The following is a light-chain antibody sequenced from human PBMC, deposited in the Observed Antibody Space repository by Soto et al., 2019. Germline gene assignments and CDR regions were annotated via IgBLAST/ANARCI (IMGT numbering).Light chain of an antibody. CDR2: EGT. CDR1: TSDVGGYNL. Sequence: QSVLTQPASVSGSPGQLITISCSGTTSDVGGYNLVSWYQQHTAKAPKLLIYEGTQRPSGVSSRFSGSKSGNTASLTISGLQAEDEADYYCCSYASSSSYVFGTGTKVTVL. CDR3: CSYASSSSYV. V-gene: IGLV2-23*01. J-gene: IGLJ1*01.